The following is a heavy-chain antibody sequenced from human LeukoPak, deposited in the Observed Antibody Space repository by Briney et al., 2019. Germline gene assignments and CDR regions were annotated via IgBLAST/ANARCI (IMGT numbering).Heavy chain of an antibody. Sequence: SETLSLTCTVSGGSISRYYWSWIRQPPGKGLEWLGYIYFSGATNYNPSLKSRVTISVDTSKNQFSLKLSSVSDADTAVYYCAREDPQTTVPEGLDVWGQGTTVIVSS. D-gene: IGHD4-17*01. J-gene: IGHJ6*02. CDR2: IYFSGAT. CDR1: GGSISRYY. CDR3: AREDPQTTVPEGLDV. V-gene: IGHV4-59*01.